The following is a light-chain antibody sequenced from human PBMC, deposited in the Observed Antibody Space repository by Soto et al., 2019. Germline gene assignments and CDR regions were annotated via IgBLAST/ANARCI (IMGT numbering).Light chain of an antibody. CDR1: SSNIGAGYD. CDR3: QSYDSSLSGAV. J-gene: IGLJ2*01. V-gene: IGLV1-40*01. CDR2: DDS. Sequence: QPVLTQPPSVSGAPGQRVTISCSGSSSNIGAGYDVHWYQQLPGTAPKLLIYDDSNRPSGVPDRFSGSKSGTSASLAITGLQAEDEADYYSQSYDSSLSGAVFGGGTKLTVL.